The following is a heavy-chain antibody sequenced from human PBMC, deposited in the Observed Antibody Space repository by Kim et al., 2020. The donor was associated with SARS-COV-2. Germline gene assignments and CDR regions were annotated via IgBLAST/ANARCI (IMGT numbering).Heavy chain of an antibody. V-gene: IGHV3-23*01. J-gene: IGHJ2*01. CDR2: ISDNGGYT. D-gene: IGHD1-26*01. CDR1: GFTFSNYA. Sequence: GGSLRLSCAASGFTFSNYAMAWVRQAPGKGHDWVSVISDNGGYTYHADSVKGRFTISRDNSKNTLYLQMNRLRADAPAVYYGARKRPGASQRYFDLWGRGTLVTVSS. CDR3: ARKRPGASQRYFDL.